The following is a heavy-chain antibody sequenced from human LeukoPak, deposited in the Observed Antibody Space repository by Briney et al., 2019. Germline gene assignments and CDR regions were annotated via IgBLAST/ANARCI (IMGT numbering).Heavy chain of an antibody. V-gene: IGHV3-48*01. CDR1: GFTFSSYS. J-gene: IGHJ6*03. D-gene: IGHD3-9*01. CDR2: NSSSSSTI. Sequence: GGSLRLSCAASGFTFSSYSMNWVRQAPGKGLEWVSYNSSSSSTIYYADSVKGRFTISRDNAKNSLYLQMNSLRAEDTAVYYCARDDILTGYYSYYYYYYMDVWGKGTTATVSS. CDR3: ARDDILTGYYSYYYYYYMDV.